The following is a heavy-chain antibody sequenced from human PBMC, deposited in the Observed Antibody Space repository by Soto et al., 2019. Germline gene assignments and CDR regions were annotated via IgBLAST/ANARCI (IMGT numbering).Heavy chain of an antibody. CDR1: GDSISSSNSH. CDR3: VRYDRINMKPYSPEGFHI. D-gene: IGHD3-3*02. J-gene: IGHJ3*02. Sequence: ETLSLTCTVSGDSISSSNSHWGWTRQPPGKGLEYIGSVYYGGAIFYSGNIYYNPSLKSRVTISVDTSKNQFSLRLSSVTAADTGVYYCVRYDRINMKPYSPEGFHIWGQGTMVTVSS. V-gene: IGHV4-39*01. CDR2: VYYGGAIFYSGNI.